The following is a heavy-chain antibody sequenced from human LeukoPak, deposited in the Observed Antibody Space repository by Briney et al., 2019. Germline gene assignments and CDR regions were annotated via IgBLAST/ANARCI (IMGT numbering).Heavy chain of an antibody. CDR1: GGSISSYY. CDR2: IYYSGST. D-gene: IGHD3-10*01. Sequence: PSETLSLTCTVSGGSISSYYWSWIRQPPGKGLEWIGYIYYSGSTNYNPSLTSRVTISVDTSKNQYSLKLSSVTAADTAVYYCARIPLYYYGSGSYYNFDYWGQGTLVTVSS. J-gene: IGHJ4*02. CDR3: ARIPLYYYGSGSYYNFDY. V-gene: IGHV4-59*01.